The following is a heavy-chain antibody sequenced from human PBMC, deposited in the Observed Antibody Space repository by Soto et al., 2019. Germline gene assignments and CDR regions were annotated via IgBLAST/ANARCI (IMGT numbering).Heavy chain of an antibody. J-gene: IGHJ4*02. V-gene: IGHV3-30-3*01. CDR2: ISYDGSNK. CDR1: GFTFSSYA. Sequence: QVQLVESGGGVVQPGRSLRLSCAASGFTFSSYAMHWVRQAPGKGLEWVAVISYDGSNKYYADSVKGRFTISRDNSKNTLYLQMNSLRAEDTAVYYCARDLPSGDSRGDYWGQGTLVNVSS. D-gene: IGHD4-17*01. CDR3: ARDLPSGDSRGDY.